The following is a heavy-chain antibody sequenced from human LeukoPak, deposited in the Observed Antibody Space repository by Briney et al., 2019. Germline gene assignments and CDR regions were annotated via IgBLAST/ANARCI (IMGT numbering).Heavy chain of an antibody. J-gene: IGHJ4*02. V-gene: IGHV3-15*01. CDR3: TTRGGSFSIFDY. CDR2: IKSKTDGGTT. Sequence: PGGSLRLSCAASGFTVSSNYMSWVRQAPGKGLEWVGRIKSKTDGGTTDYAAPVKGRFTISRDDSKNTLYLQMNSLKTEDTAVYYCTTRGGSFSIFDYWGQGTLVTVSS. CDR1: GFTVSSNY. D-gene: IGHD1-26*01.